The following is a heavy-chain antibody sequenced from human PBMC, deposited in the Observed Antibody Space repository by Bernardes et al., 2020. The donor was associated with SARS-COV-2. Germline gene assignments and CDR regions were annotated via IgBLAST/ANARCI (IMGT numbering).Heavy chain of an antibody. CDR1: GGSISGFY. Sequence: TLSLTCTVSGGSISGFYWSWIRQSPGKELEWIGYIYSSGSTNNNPSLNSRVTISIDTSKNQFSLKVNSVTAADTAVYYCAREQNALVRGVIDSWGQGILVTVSS. D-gene: IGHD3-10*01. V-gene: IGHV4-59*01. CDR3: AREQNALVRGVIDS. CDR2: IYSSGST. J-gene: IGHJ5*01.